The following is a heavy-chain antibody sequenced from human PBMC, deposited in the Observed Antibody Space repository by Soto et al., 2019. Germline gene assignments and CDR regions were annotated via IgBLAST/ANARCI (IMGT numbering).Heavy chain of an antibody. D-gene: IGHD3-16*02. J-gene: IGHJ4*02. Sequence: QVQLAQSGAEERKPGASVKVSCEATGYTFTAYAMHWVRQAPGKRLEWMGWINPADGNTKYSQKFQGRITITNDTSTNTLSMELTTLTSEDTPMYFCTMSAISPYGGLIGPFDYWGQGNLVTVSS. CDR1: GYTFTAYA. V-gene: IGHV1-3*05. CDR3: TMSAISPYGGLIGPFDY. CDR2: INPADGNT.